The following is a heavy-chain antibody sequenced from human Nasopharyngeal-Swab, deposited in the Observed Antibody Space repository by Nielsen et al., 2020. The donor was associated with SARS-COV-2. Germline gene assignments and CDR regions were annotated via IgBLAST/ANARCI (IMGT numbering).Heavy chain of an antibody. D-gene: IGHD3-3*01. Sequence: GGSLRLSCAASGFTFSSNYMSWVRQAPGKGLEWVSVIYSGGSTYYADSVKGRFTISRDNSKNTLYLQMNSLRAEDTAVYYCARCITIFGTRYGMDVWGQGTTVTVSS. CDR1: GFTFSSNY. CDR3: ARCITIFGTRYGMDV. J-gene: IGHJ6*02. CDR2: IYSGGST. V-gene: IGHV3-53*01.